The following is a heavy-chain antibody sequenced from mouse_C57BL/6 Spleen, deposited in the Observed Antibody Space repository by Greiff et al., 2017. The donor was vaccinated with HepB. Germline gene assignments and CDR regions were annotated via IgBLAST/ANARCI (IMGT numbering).Heavy chain of an antibody. Sequence: EVMLVESGGDLVKPGGSLKLSCAASGFTFSSYGMSWVRQTPVKRLEWVATISSGGSYTYYPDSVKGRFTISRDNAKNTLYLQMSSLKSEDTAMYYCARNWDGYFDYWGQGTTLTVSS. CDR2: ISSGGSYT. CDR1: GFTFSSYG. D-gene: IGHD4-1*01. J-gene: IGHJ2*01. CDR3: ARNWDGYFDY. V-gene: IGHV5-6*01.